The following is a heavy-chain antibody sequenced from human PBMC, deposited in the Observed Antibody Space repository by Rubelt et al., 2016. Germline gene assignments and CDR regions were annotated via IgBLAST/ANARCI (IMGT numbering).Heavy chain of an antibody. CDR2: IYHSGST. J-gene: IGHJ5*02. CDR1: GGSISSGGYY. Sequence: QVQLQESGPGLVKPSQTLSLTCTVSGGSISSGGYYWSWIRQYPGKGLEWIGSIYHSGSTYYNPACKVRVTISVDTSKNHVPRKLRSGTAADTAVYSCARGHDYGDYVWFDPWGQGTLVTVSS. V-gene: IGHV4-39*07. CDR3: ARGHDYGDYVWFDP. D-gene: IGHD4-17*01.